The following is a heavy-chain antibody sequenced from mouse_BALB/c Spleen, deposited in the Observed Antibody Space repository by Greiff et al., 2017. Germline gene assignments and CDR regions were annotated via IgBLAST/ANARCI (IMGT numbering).Heavy chain of an antibody. V-gene: IGHV5-9-3*01. J-gene: IGHJ2*01. CDR2: ISSGGSYT. CDR1: GFTFSSYA. CDR3: ARDSSGYLHFDY. Sequence: DVKLVESGGGLVKPGGSLKLSCAASGFTFSSYAMSWVRQTPEKRLEWVATISSGGSYTYYPDSVKGRFTISRDNAKNTLYLQMSSLRSEDTAMYYCARDSSGYLHFDYWGQGTTLTVSS. D-gene: IGHD3-2*01.